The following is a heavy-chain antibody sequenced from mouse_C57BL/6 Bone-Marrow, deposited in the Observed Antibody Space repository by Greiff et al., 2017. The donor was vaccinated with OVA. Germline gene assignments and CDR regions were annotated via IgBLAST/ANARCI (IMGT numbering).Heavy chain of an antibody. Sequence: QVQLQQPGAELVKPGASVKMSCKASGYTFTSYWITWVKQRPGQGLEWIGDIYPGSGSTNYNEKFKSKATLTVDTSYSTAYMQLSSLTSEDSTVYYCSSRDKGYFDYWGQGTTLTVSS. CDR3: SSRDKGYFDY. V-gene: IGHV1-55*01. CDR2: IYPGSGST. J-gene: IGHJ2*01. D-gene: IGHD1-3*01. CDR1: GYTFTSYW.